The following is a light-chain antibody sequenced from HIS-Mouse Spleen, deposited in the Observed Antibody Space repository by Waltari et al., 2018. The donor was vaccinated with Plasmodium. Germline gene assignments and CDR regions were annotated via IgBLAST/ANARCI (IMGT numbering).Light chain of an antibody. CDR1: QSVSSN. V-gene: IGKV3-15*01. CDR3: QQYNNWSFT. J-gene: IGKJ3*01. Sequence: EIVMTQSPATLSVSPGERATLSCSASQSVSSNLAWYQHKPGQATSLLIYGASTRATGIPARFSGSGSGTEFTLTISSLQSEDFAVYYCQQYNNWSFTFGPGTKVDIK. CDR2: GAS.